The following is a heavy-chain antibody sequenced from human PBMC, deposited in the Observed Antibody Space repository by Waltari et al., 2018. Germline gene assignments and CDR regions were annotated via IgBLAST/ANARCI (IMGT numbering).Heavy chain of an antibody. CDR1: GESMSDNYW. CDR3: ARDRGRGLYLDT. D-gene: IGHD2-15*01. Sequence: QLQLQESGPGLVKPSGTMSPSCAVSGESMSDNYWWGWVRQSPQKGLEWIGEVHRSGRTNYNPSFASRVTMSIDTSNNHFSLKMTSVAAADTAVYYCARDRGRGLYLDTWGPGTLVAVS. CDR2: VHRSGRT. J-gene: IGHJ5*02. V-gene: IGHV4-4*02.